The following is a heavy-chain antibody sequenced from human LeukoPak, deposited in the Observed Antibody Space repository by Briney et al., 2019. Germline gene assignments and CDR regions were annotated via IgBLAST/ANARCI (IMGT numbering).Heavy chain of an antibody. Sequence: ASVKVSCKASGYTFTSYDINWVRQATGQGLEWMGWMNPNSGNTGYAQKFQGRVTITRNTSISTAYMELSSLRFEDTAVYYCARAKYYYDSSGSVHDAFDIWGQGTMVTVSS. CDR1: GYTFTSYD. J-gene: IGHJ3*02. D-gene: IGHD3-22*01. CDR3: ARAKYYYDSSGSVHDAFDI. CDR2: MNPNSGNT. V-gene: IGHV1-8*03.